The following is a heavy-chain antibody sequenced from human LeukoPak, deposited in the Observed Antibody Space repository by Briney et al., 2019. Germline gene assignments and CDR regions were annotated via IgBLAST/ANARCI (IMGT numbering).Heavy chain of an antibody. CDR2: ISGSGGST. V-gene: IGHV3-23*01. Sequence: PGGSLRLSCAASGFIVSTNYMSWVRQAPGKGLEWVSAISGSGGSTYYADSVKGRFTISRDNSKNTLYLQMNSLRAEDTAVYYCAKDSHGIYDYWGQGTLVTVSS. J-gene: IGHJ4*02. CDR3: AKDSHGIYDY. CDR1: GFIVSTNY. D-gene: IGHD2-21*01.